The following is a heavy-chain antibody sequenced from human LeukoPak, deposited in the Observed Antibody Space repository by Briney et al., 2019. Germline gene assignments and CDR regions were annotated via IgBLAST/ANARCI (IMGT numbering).Heavy chain of an antibody. CDR1: GYSFTSYW. J-gene: IGHJ4*02. D-gene: IGHD4-23*01. Sequence: GESLKISCKGSGYSFTSYWIVCVRQMPGKGLEWMGIIYPGDSDTIYSPSFQGQVTISADKSTSTAHLQWSSLKASDTAIYYCLRREGNSHYDYWGQGTLVTVSS. V-gene: IGHV5-51*01. CDR3: LRREGNSHYDY. CDR2: IYPGDSDT.